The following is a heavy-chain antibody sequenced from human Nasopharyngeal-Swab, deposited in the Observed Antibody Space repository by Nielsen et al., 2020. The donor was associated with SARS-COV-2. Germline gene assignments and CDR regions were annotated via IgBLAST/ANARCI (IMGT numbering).Heavy chain of an antibody. D-gene: IGHD3-22*01. Sequence: GESLKISCAASGFTFSSYAMSWVRQAPGKGLEWVSAISGSGGSTYYADSAKGRFTISRDNSKNTLYLQMNSLRAEDTAVYYCARDRRYYDSSGYYCEYFQHWGQGTLVTVSS. V-gene: IGHV3-23*01. J-gene: IGHJ1*01. CDR2: ISGSGGST. CDR1: GFTFSSYA. CDR3: ARDRRYYDSSGYYCEYFQH.